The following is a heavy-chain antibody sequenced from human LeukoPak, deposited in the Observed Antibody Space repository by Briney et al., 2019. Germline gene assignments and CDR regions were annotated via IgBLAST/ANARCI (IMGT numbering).Heavy chain of an antibody. V-gene: IGHV1-2*02. CDR3: APTAEAYTSWWKV. CDR1: EYKFTDYY. J-gene: IGHJ4*02. Sequence: ASVKVSCKASEYKFTDYYMHWVRHAPGQGLEFMGWINPDSGFTNYAQKFKGSVTMTRDTSISTAYLEVRSLTSDDTAVYYCAPTAEAYTSWWKVWGQGTLVTVSS. D-gene: IGHD3-16*01. CDR2: INPDSGFT.